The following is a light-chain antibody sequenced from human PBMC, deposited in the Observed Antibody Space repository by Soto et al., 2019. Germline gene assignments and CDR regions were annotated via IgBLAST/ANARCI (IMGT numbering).Light chain of an antibody. CDR3: QQANRFPLT. CDR2: AAS. Sequence: GDRVTITCRASQGSSSWVAWYQHKPEKAPKRLIYAASSLQSGVPSRFSGSRSGTDFTLTISSLQPEDLATYYCQQANRFPLTFGGGTKVEIK. CDR1: QGSSSW. V-gene: IGKV1D-12*01. J-gene: IGKJ4*01.